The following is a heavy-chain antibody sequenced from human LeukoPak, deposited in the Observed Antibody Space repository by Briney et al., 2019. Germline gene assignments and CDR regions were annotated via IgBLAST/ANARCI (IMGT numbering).Heavy chain of an antibody. Sequence: PSETLSLTCTVSGGSISSSNYYWGWIRQSPGKGLEWIGSIYYSGSTYYNPSLKSRVTISVDTSKNQFSLKLSSVTAADTAVYYCARQSEYYDFWSGYYDAIWFDPWGQGTLVTVSS. CDR1: GGSISSSNYY. D-gene: IGHD3-3*01. CDR3: ARQSEYYDFWSGYYDAIWFDP. J-gene: IGHJ5*02. V-gene: IGHV4-39*01. CDR2: IYYSGST.